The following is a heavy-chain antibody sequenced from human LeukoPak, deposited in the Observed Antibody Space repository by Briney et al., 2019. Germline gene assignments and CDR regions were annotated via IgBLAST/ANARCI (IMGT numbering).Heavy chain of an antibody. V-gene: IGHV1-2*06. CDR3: ARSAPDHPPSR. D-gene: IGHD3-10*02. CDR1: GYTFTAYY. Sequence: GASVKVSCKASGYTFTAYYIHWVRQAPGQGLEWMGRINPNSGGTNYAQKFQGRVTMTRDTSISTAYMELSRLRSDDTAVYYCARSAPDHPPSRWGQGTLVTVSS. CDR2: INPNSGGT. J-gene: IGHJ4*02.